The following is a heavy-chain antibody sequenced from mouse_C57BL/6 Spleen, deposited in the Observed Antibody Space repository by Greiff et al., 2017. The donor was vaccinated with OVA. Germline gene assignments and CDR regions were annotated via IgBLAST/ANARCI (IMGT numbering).Heavy chain of an antibody. CDR3: ARLRAYYSKGAMDY. V-gene: IGHV1-58*01. CDR1: GYTFTSYG. Sequence: DVQLQESGAELVRPGSSVKMSCKTSGYTFTSYGINWVKQRPGQGLEWIGYIYIGNGYTEYNEKFKGKATLTSDTSSSTAYMQLSSLTSEDSAIYFCARLRAYYSKGAMDYWGQGTSVTVSS. CDR2: IYIGNGYT. D-gene: IGHD2-5*01. J-gene: IGHJ4*01.